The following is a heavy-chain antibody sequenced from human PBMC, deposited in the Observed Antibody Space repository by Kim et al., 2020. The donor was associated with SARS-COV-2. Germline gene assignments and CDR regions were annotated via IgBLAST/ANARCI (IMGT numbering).Heavy chain of an antibody. D-gene: IGHD6-19*01. V-gene: IGHV3-74*01. CDR3: ARRQFSSGWYYFDY. Sequence: ADSVKGRFTISRDNAKNPLDLQMNSLRAEDTAVYYCARRQFSSGWYYFDYWGQGTLVTVSS. J-gene: IGHJ4*02.